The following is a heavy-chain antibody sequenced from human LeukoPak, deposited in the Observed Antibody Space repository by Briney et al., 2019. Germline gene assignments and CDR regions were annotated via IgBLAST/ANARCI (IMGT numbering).Heavy chain of an antibody. CDR3: ARGLTYNYYDSSGHNDY. V-gene: IGHV1-2*06. J-gene: IGHJ4*02. D-gene: IGHD3-22*01. CDR2: INPNTGVT. Sequence: ASVKVSCKASGYTFSVYYIHWVRQAPGQGLEWMGRINPNTGVTIYAQKFQDRVSMTWETSISTASMELSRLRSEDTAVYYCARGLTYNYYDSSGHNDYWGQGTLVTVSS. CDR1: GYTFSVYY.